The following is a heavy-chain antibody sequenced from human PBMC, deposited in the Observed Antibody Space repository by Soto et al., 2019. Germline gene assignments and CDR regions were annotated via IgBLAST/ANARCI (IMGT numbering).Heavy chain of an antibody. CDR1: GFTFSSYG. CDR2: ISYDGSNK. D-gene: IGHD2-21*02. J-gene: IGHJ6*02. CDR3: ASAYCGGDCYSNYYYGMDV. V-gene: IGHV3-30*03. Sequence: GGSLRLSCAASGFTFSSYGMHWVRQAPGKGLEWVAVISYDGSNKYYADSVKGRFTISRDNSKNTLYLQMNSLRAEDTAVYYCASAYCGGDCYSNYYYGMDVWGQGTTVTVSS.